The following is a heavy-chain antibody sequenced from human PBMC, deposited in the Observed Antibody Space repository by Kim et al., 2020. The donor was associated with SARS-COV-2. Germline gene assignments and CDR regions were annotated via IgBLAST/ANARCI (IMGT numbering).Heavy chain of an antibody. D-gene: IGHD2-2*02. CDR2: IIPILGIA. Sequence: SVKVSCKASGGTFSSYAISWVRQAPGQGLEWMGRIIPILGIANYAQKFQGRVTITADKSTSTAYMELSSLRSEDTAVYYCAREGVPAAKPIAARPSDWGQGTLVTVSS. J-gene: IGHJ4*02. CDR3: AREGVPAAKPIAARPSD. V-gene: IGHV1-69*04. CDR1: GGTFSSYA.